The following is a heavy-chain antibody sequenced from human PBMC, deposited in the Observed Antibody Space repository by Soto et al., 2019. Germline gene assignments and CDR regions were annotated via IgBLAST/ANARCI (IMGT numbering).Heavy chain of an antibody. J-gene: IGHJ6*02. D-gene: IGHD3-3*01. CDR3: SRGLAWGIFGVVIDYYYYGMDV. V-gene: IGHV4-34*01. Sequence: GPGPGTTSETLSLTCAVYGGSFSGYYWSWIRQPPGKGLEWIGEINHSGSTNYKPSLKSRVTISVDTSKNHFSLKLSSVTAADSAVYYCSRGLAWGIFGVVIDYYYYGMDVWGQGTTVTVSS. CDR1: GGSFSGYY. CDR2: INHSGST.